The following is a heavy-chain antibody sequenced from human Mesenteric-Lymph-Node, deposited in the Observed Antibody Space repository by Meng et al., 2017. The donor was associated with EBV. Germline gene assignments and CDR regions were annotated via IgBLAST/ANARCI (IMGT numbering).Heavy chain of an antibody. CDR1: GGSISSDNW. J-gene: IGHJ5*02. V-gene: IGHV4-4*02. CDR3: ASVIYGSGLNSWFDP. Sequence: QGQRQKSGPGLWKPSGTLALTCAVSGGSISSDNWWTWVRQPPGKGLEWIGEIHHSGATNYNPSLKSRVTISVDKSKNQFSLKLSSVTAADAAVYFCASVIYGSGLNSWFDPWGHGTLVTVSS. CDR2: IHHSGAT. D-gene: IGHD3-10*01.